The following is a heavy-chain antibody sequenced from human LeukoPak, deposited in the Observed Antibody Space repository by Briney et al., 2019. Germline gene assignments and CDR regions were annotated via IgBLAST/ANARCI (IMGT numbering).Heavy chain of an antibody. V-gene: IGHV4-38-2*02. CDR3: ARGAEYYAIWRGYAGYSDY. Sequence: PSETLSLTCTVSGYSISRGYYWGWIRQPPGKGLEWVGSISHRGSTYYNPSLRSRITISLDRSKQKFSLKLTSVTAADTAVYFCARGAEYYAIWRGYAGYSDYWGQGISVTVSS. D-gene: IGHD3-3*01. CDR2: ISHRGST. J-gene: IGHJ4*02. CDR1: GYSISRGYY.